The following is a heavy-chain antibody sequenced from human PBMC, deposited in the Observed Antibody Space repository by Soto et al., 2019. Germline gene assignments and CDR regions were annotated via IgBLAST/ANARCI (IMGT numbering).Heavy chain of an antibody. CDR3: AKGQGSPYFDMLSGQSAFYI. CDR1: GFTFSSYA. D-gene: IGHD3-9*01. V-gene: IGHV3-23*01. J-gene: IGHJ3*02. Sequence: EVQLLESGGGLVQPGGSLRLSCAASGFTFSSYAMSWVHQAPGKGREWVSAISGSGGSTYYADSVKGRFTISRDNSKNTLYLQMNRLRAEDTAVYYCAKGQGSPYFDMLSGQSAFYIWGQGTMVTVSS. CDR2: ISGSGGST.